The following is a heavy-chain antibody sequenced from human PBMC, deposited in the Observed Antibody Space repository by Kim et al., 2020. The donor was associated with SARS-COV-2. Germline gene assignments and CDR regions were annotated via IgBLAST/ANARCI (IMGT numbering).Heavy chain of an antibody. Sequence: ASVKVSCKASDYTFNGHFMHWVRQAPGQGLEWMGRIKPDSGDTKYAEKFQVRVTMTRDTSINTVYLELSSLRFDDTAIYFCAKEGGPVYGWTLPDALDVWGQGTMVIVSS. CDR3: AKEGGPVYGWTLPDALDV. V-gene: IGHV1-2*06. D-gene: IGHD1-20*01. CDR2: IKPDSGDT. J-gene: IGHJ3*01. CDR1: DYTFNGHF.